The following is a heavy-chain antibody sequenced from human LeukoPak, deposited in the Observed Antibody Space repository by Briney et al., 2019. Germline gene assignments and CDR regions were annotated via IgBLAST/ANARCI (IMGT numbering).Heavy chain of an antibody. CDR2: ISYDGSNK. D-gene: IGHD2-15*01. CDR1: GFTFSSYA. J-gene: IGHJ1*01. CDR3: AKDREDCSGGSGYWYFQH. Sequence: GRSLRLSCAASGFTFSSYAMHWVRQAPGKGLEWVAVISYDGSNKYYADSVKGRFTISRDNSKNTLYLQMNSLRAEDTAVYYCAKDREDCSGGSGYWYFQHWGQGTLVTVSS. V-gene: IGHV3-30-3*01.